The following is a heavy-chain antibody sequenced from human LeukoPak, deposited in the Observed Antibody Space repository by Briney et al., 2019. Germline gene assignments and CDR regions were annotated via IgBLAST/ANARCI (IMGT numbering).Heavy chain of an antibody. CDR3: ARGLVVPAAMGEFGY. Sequence: ASVKVSCKASGYTFTTSGINRVRQAPGQGLEWMGCINVYNGNTNYAQKFQGRITMTRDTSTNTAYMELRSLKSDDTAVYYCARGLVVPAAMGEFGYWGQGTLIAVSS. J-gene: IGHJ4*02. CDR2: INVYNGNT. D-gene: IGHD2-2*01. CDR1: GYTFTTSG. V-gene: IGHV1-18*01.